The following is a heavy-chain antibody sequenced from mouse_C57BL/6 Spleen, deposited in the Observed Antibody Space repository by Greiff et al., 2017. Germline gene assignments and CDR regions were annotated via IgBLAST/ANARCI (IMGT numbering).Heavy chain of an antibody. V-gene: IGHV3-6*01. CDR2: ISYDGSN. CDR1: GYSITSGYY. J-gene: IGHJ3*01. D-gene: IGHD2-2*01. Sequence: EVHLVESGPGLVKPSQSLSLTCSVTGYSITSGYYWNWIRQFPGNKLEWMGYISYDGSNNYNPSLKNRISITRDTSKNQFFLKLNSVTTEDTATYYCAMGGYPAGFAYWGQGTLVTVSA. CDR3: AMGGYPAGFAY.